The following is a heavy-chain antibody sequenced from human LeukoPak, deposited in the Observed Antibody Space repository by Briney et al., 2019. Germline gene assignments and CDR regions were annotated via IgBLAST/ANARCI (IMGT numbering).Heavy chain of an antibody. CDR3: ATGLACGGDCYAFDI. V-gene: IGHV1-24*01. Sequence: GASVKVSCKASGYTFTSYDINWVRQATGQGLEWMGGFDPEDGETIYAQKFQGRVTMTEDTSTDTAYMELSSLRSEDTAVYYCATGLACGGDCYAFDIWGQGTMVTVSS. D-gene: IGHD2-21*02. J-gene: IGHJ3*02. CDR1: GYTFTSYD. CDR2: FDPEDGET.